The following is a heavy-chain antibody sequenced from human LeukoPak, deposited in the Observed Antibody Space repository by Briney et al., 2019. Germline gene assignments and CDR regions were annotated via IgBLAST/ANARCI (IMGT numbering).Heavy chain of an antibody. D-gene: IGHD6-6*01. CDR2: IYYSGST. CDR3: ARHYSSSSDFDY. CDR1: GGSISSYY. V-gene: IGHV4-59*08. J-gene: IGHJ4*02. Sequence: TPSQTLSLTCTVSGGSISSYYWSWIRQPPGKGLEWIGYIYYSGSTNYDPSLKSRVTISVDTSKNQFSLKLSSVTAADTAVYYCARHYSSSSDFDYWGQGTLVTVSS.